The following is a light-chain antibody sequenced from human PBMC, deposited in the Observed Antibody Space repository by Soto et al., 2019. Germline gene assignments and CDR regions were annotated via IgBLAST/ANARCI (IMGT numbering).Light chain of an antibody. CDR3: LQYYTLPWT. CDR2: WAS. Sequence: DIVMTQSPDSLAVSLGERATINCRSSQSVLYSSNNNNYLAWYQQKPGQPPKLLIYWASSRESGVPDLFSGSVSGTDFTLTISSLQAEDVAVYYCLQYYTLPWTFGQGTKVEI. V-gene: IGKV4-1*01. CDR1: QSVLYSSNNNNY. J-gene: IGKJ1*01.